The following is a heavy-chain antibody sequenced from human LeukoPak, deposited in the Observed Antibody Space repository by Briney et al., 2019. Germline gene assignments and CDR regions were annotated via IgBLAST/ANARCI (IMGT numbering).Heavy chain of an antibody. CDR2: INPNSGGT. J-gene: IGHJ6*03. CDR3: ARAADYYYYYMDV. D-gene: IGHD6-25*01. Sequence: ASVKVSCKASGYTFTGYYMHWVRQAPGQGLEWMGWINPNSGGTNYVQKFQGRVTMTRDTSISTAYMELSRLRSDDTAVYYCARAADYYYYYMDVWGKGTTVTVSS. V-gene: IGHV1-2*02. CDR1: GYTFTGYY.